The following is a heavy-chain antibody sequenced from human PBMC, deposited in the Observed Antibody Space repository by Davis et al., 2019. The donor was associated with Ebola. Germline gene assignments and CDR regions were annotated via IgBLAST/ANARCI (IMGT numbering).Heavy chain of an antibody. CDR1: GFTFSSYS. Sequence: PGGSLRLSCAASGFTFSSYSMNWVRQAPGKGLEWVSYISSSSNYIYYANSVKGGFTISRDNAKNSQYLQMDNLRAEDTAGYYCARIDNTHGCANWDQGTLGTVSS. CDR3: ARIDNTHGCAN. V-gene: IGHV3-21*05. J-gene: IGHJ4*02. D-gene: IGHD2-2*02. CDR2: ISSSSNYI.